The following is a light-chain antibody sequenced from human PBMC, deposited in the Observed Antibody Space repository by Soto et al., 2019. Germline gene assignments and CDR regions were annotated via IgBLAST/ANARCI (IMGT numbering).Light chain of an antibody. V-gene: IGKV1-9*01. Sequence: DIQLTQSPSFLSASVGDRVTITCRASQGISSYLAWYQQKPGKAPKLLIYGASTLQRGVPSRFSGSGSGTEFPLTISSLQPDDFATYYCQQLYNYPFTFGPGTKVDVK. CDR2: GAS. J-gene: IGKJ3*01. CDR1: QGISSY. CDR3: QQLYNYPFT.